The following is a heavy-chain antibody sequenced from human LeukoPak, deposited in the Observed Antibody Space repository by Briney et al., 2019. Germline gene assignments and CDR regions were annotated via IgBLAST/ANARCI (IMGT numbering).Heavy chain of an antibody. CDR1: GYTFTGYY. Sequence: ASVKVSCKASGYTFTGYYIHWVRQAPGQGLEWMGWINPNSGDTNYAQKFQGRVALTRDTSISTAYMELSRLRPDDTAVYYCTREDYWSQGTLITVSS. CDR2: INPNSGDT. J-gene: IGHJ4*02. CDR3: TREDY. V-gene: IGHV1-2*02.